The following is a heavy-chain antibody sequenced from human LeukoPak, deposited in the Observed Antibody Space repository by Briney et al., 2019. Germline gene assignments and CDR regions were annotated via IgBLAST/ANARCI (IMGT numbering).Heavy chain of an antibody. CDR3: AKNLNGGSIHSDY. J-gene: IGHJ4*02. D-gene: IGHD4-23*01. CDR1: GFILSSYA. V-gene: IGHV3-23*01. CDR2: ISGGDTST. Sequence: PGGSLRLSCAASGFILSSYAMNWVRQAPGKGLEWVSTISGGDTSTFYADSVKGRFTISRDNSKNTLYLQMNNLRAEDTAVYYCAKNLNGGSIHSDYWGQGTLVTVSS.